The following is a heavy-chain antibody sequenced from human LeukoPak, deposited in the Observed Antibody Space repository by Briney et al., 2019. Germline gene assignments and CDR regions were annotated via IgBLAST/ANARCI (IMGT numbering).Heavy chain of an antibody. J-gene: IGHJ2*01. CDR3: ARVVYEKNGYFVSLAGYFDH. V-gene: IGHV4-31*03. D-gene: IGHD3-22*01. CDR1: VASLRSGGYY. CDR2: ISYSEST. Sequence: PSETLSLTCNVSVASLRSGGYYWSWIRQHPEKDLEWIGYISYSESTYYKPSLKSRLTISLDASKRKFSLKLTCVTAEDKAMYDRARVVYEKNGYFVSLAGYFDHWGRGTLVTVSS.